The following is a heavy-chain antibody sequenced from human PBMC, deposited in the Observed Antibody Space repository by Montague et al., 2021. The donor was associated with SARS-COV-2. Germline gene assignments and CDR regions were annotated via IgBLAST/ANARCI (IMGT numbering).Heavy chain of an antibody. CDR1: GDSVSRNIAT. J-gene: IGHJ4*02. V-gene: IGHV6-1*01. Sequence: CAISGDSVSRNIATWNWIRQSPSRGLEWLGRTYYRSKWYNDYAESVKSRITIDPDTSKHQFSLHLNSVTPEGTAVYYCARIPVGSKYYFDFWGQGTLVTVSS. CDR2: TYYRSKWYN. D-gene: IGHD2-2*01. CDR3: ARIPVGSKYYFDF.